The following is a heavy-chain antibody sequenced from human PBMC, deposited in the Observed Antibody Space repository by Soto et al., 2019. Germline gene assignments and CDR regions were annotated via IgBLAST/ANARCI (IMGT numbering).Heavy chain of an antibody. V-gene: IGHV4-4*07. J-gene: IGHJ5*02. D-gene: IGHD6-19*01. Sequence: QLQESGPGLVKPSETLSLTCTVSGGSISSFYWSWIRQPAGKGLEWIGRIYTSGITNYNPSLKSRVTLSLDTSKSQFSLKLRSVTAADTAVYYCARVGMVGTVLGSWFDAWGQGTLVTVSS. CDR3: ARVGMVGTVLGSWFDA. CDR2: IYTSGIT. CDR1: GGSISSFY.